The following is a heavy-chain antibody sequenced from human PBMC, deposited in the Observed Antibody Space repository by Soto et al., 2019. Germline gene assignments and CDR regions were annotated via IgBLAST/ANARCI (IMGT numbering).Heavy chain of an antibody. J-gene: IGHJ4*02. D-gene: IGHD3-10*01. CDR2: IYWDDNK. CDR3: AHRRAGITLDY. Sequence: SGPTLVNPTETLTLTCTVSGFSLSDAGVCVGWIRQPPGKALEWLALIYWDDNKRYSPSLKSRLTITKDTSKNQVVLTMTNMDPVDTATYYCAHRRAGITLDYWGQGILVTVSS. CDR1: GFSLSDAGVC. V-gene: IGHV2-5*02.